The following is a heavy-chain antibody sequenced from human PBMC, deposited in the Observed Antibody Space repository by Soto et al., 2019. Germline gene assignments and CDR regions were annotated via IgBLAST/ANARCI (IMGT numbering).Heavy chain of an antibody. Sequence: GGSLRLSCAASGFTFYKYDIHWVRQATGKGLEWVSAIGSAGDTYYADSVKGRFTISRENAKNSLYLQMNRLRAGDTAVYFCARAEGSTYSDYYYNGLDVWGQGTTVTSP. D-gene: IGHD2-15*01. J-gene: IGHJ6*02. CDR1: GFTFYKYD. CDR3: ARAEGSTYSDYYYNGLDV. CDR2: IGSAGDT. V-gene: IGHV3-13*01.